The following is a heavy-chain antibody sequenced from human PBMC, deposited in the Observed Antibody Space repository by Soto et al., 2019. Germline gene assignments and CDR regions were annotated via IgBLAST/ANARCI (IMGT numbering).Heavy chain of an antibody. Sequence: PGGLLRLSCAASGFTFSNAWMSWVRQAPGKGLEWVGRIKSKTDGGTTDYAAPVKGRFTISRDDSKNTLYLQMNSLKTEDTAVYYCTTDPLPHCSSSSCYVPNYFDDWGQGTLVTVSS. V-gene: IGHV3-15*01. D-gene: IGHD2-2*01. CDR3: TTDPLPHCSSSSCYVPNYFDD. CDR1: GFTFSNAW. CDR2: IKSKTDGGTT. J-gene: IGHJ4*02.